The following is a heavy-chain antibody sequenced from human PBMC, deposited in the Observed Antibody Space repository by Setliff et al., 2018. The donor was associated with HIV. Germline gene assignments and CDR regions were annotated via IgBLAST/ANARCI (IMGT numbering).Heavy chain of an antibody. CDR3: ASQGRSGWLWGGFVS. Sequence: PSETLSLTCNVSGGSISTSSYYWIWVRQPPGEGLEWIGNIYYSGSTYYNPSLQSRITISVDTSQNQFSLKVSSVTASDTAVYYCASQGRSGWLWGGFVSWGQGTLVTVSS. D-gene: IGHD6-19*01. J-gene: IGHJ4*02. V-gene: IGHV4-39*01. CDR2: IYYSGST. CDR1: GGSISTSSYY.